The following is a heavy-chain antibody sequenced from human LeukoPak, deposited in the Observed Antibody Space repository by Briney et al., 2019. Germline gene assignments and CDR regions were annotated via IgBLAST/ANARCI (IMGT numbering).Heavy chain of an antibody. Sequence: PSETLSLTCTVSGGSISSGGYYWSWIRQPPGKGLEWIGEINHSGSTNYNPSLKSRVTISVDTSKNQFSLKLSSVTAADTAVYYCARAGDSSGWYYYGMDVWGQGTTVTVSS. J-gene: IGHJ6*02. V-gene: IGHV4-39*07. D-gene: IGHD6-19*01. CDR1: GGSISSGGYY. CDR3: ARAGDSSGWYYYGMDV. CDR2: INHSGST.